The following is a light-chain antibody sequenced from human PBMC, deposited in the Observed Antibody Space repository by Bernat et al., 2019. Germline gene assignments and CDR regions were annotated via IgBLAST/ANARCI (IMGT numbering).Light chain of an antibody. CDR1: QSVGSR. J-gene: IGKJ3*01. CDR3: QQFSDSPYT. CDR2: FGS. Sequence: EIVLTQSPDTLSLSPGERATLSCRASQSVGSRLAWYQQKPGQPPRLLISFGSSRATGVADRFSGSGSDTDFTLTISRLEPEDFAVYYCQQFSDSPYTFGPGTKMDFK. V-gene: IGKV3-20*01.